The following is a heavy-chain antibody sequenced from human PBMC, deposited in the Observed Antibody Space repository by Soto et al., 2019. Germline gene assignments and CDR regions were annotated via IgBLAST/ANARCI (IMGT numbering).Heavy chain of an antibody. CDR2: IYYSGIT. CDR1: GGSISSYY. CDR3: ARYKSNYYYGMDV. D-gene: IGHD1-20*01. Sequence: QVQLQESGPGLVKPSETLSLTCTVSGGSISSYYWSWIRQPPGKGLEWIGYIYYSGITSYNPSLTSRVTISVDTSKNHFSLKLRSVTAADTAVYYCARYKSNYYYGMDVWGQGTTVTVSS. V-gene: IGHV4-59*01. J-gene: IGHJ6*02.